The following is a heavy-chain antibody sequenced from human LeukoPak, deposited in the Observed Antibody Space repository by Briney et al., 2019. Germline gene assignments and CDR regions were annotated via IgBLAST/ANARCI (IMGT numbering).Heavy chain of an antibody. CDR3: VKVRANYDTLTGHYKGDSFDI. D-gene: IGHD3-9*01. CDR1: GASVSSFY. V-gene: IGHV4-59*02. J-gene: IGHJ3*02. CDR2: IYYSGST. Sequence: SETLSLTCTVPGASVSSFYWTWIRQPPGKGLEWIGYIYYSGSTNYNPSLKSRVTISIDTSKNQFSLKMNSVTAADSAVYYCVKVRANYDTLTGHYKGDSFDIWGQGTMITVSS.